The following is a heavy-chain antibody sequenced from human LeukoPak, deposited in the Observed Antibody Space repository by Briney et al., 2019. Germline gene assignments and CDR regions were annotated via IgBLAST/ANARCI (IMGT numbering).Heavy chain of an antibody. CDR2: ISWNSGSI. D-gene: IGHD4-17*01. Sequence: GGSLRLSCAASGFTFDDYAMHWVWQAPGKGLEWVSGISWNSGSIGYADSVKGRFTISRDNAKNSLYLQMNSLRAEDTALYYCAKVRTTRSIDAFDIWGQGTMVTVSS. CDR1: GFTFDDYA. J-gene: IGHJ3*02. V-gene: IGHV3-9*01. CDR3: AKVRTTRSIDAFDI.